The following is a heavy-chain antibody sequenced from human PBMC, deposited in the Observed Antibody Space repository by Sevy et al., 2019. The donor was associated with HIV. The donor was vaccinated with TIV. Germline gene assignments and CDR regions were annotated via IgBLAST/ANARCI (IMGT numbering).Heavy chain of an antibody. CDR3: AREGSPYDTYYYYYGMDV. CDR1: GFTFNSYW. CDR2: IKQDGSEK. V-gene: IGHV3-7*01. J-gene: IGHJ6*02. D-gene: IGHD5-12*01. Sequence: GSLRLSCAASGFTFNSYWMSWVRQALGKGLEWVANIKQDGSEKYYVDSVKGRFTISRDNSQNSLFLQMNTLRAEDTAVYYCAREGSPYDTYYYYYGMDVWGQGTTVTVSS.